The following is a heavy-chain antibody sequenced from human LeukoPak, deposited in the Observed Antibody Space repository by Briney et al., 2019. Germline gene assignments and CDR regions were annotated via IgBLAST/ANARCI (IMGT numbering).Heavy chain of an antibody. J-gene: IGHJ5*02. D-gene: IGHD3-9*01. CDR1: GGSFSGYY. V-gene: IGHV4-34*01. Sequence: SETLSLTCAVYGGSFSGYYWSWIRQPPGKGLEWIGEINHSGSTNYNPSLKSRVTISVDTSKNQFSLKLSSVTAADTAVYYCARGILVNENWFDPWGQGTLVTVSS. CDR3: ARGILVNENWFDP. CDR2: INHSGST.